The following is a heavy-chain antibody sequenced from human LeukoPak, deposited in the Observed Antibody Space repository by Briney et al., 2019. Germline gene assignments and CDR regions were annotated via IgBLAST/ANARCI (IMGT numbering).Heavy chain of an antibody. Sequence: SVKVSCKASGGTFSSYAISWVRQAPGQGLEWMGGIIPIFGTANYAQKFQGRVTITADESTSTAYMELSSLRSEDTAVYYCARDHSPPPQDYYESSGRNWFDPWGQGTLVTVSS. V-gene: IGHV1-69*13. J-gene: IGHJ5*02. CDR3: ARDHSPPPQDYYESSGRNWFDP. D-gene: IGHD3-22*01. CDR1: GGTFSSYA. CDR2: IIPIFGTA.